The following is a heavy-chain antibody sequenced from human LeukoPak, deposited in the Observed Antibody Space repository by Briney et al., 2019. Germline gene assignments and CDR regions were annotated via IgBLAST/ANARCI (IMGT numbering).Heavy chain of an antibody. J-gene: IGHJ4*02. CDR3: ARETTGLARYFDY. CDR1: GVSISSYY. CDR2: IYTSGST. D-gene: IGHD4-11*01. Sequence: KSSEALSLTCTVSGVSISSYYWSWIRQPAGKGLEWIGRIYTSGSTNYNPSLKSRVTMSVDTSKNQFSLNLSSVTAADTAVYYCARETTGLARYFDYWGQGTLVTVSS. V-gene: IGHV4-4*07.